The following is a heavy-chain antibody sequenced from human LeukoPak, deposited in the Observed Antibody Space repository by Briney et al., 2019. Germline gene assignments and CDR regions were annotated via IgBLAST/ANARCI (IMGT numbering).Heavy chain of an antibody. J-gene: IGHJ6*03. CDR3: ARAQPDTGYSSSWYEEYYMDV. D-gene: IGHD6-13*01. CDR2: ISSSSSTI. CDR1: GFTFSSYS. Sequence: GGSLRLSCAASGFTFSSYSTNRVRQAPGKGLEWVSYISSSSSTIYYADSVKGRFTISRDNAKNSLYLQMNSLRDEDTAVYYCARAQPDTGYSSSWYEEYYMDVWGKGTTVTVSS. V-gene: IGHV3-48*02.